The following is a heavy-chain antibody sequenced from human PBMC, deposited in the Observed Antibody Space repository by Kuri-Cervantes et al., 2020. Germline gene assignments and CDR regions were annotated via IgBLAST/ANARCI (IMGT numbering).Heavy chain of an antibody. CDR1: GFTFSSYD. CDR2: IGTAGDT. D-gene: IGHD3-3*01. CDR3: ARDSGFGIFGVVTYYFDY. Sequence: GGSLRLSCAASGFTFSSYDMHWVRQATGKGLEWVSAIGTAGDTYYPGSVKGRFTISRDNSKNTLYLQMNSLRAEDTAVYYCARDSGFGIFGVVTYYFDYWGQGTLVTVSS. J-gene: IGHJ4*02. V-gene: IGHV3-13*01.